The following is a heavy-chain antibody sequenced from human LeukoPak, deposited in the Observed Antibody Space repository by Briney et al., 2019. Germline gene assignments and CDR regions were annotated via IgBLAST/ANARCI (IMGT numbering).Heavy chain of an antibody. Sequence: GGSLRLSCAASGFTFSNYAMSWVRQAPGKGLEWISTITAGGGVTYFADSVKGRFTISRDNSKNTLYLQMNSLRAEDTAVYYCAKGATGTYFSDWGQGTLVTVSS. CDR2: ITAGGGVT. V-gene: IGHV3-23*01. CDR3: AKGATGTYFSD. D-gene: IGHD3-10*01. J-gene: IGHJ1*01. CDR1: GFTFSNYA.